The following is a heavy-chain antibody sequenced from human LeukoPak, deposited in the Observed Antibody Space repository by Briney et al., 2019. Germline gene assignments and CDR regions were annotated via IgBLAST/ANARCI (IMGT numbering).Heavy chain of an antibody. V-gene: IGHV3-30-3*01. CDR2: ISYDGSNI. Sequence: GRSLRLSCAASGFTFSSYAMHWVRQAPGKGLEWVAVISYDGSNIYYADSVKGRFTISRDNSKNTLYLQMNSLRAEDTAVYYCARAPPYYYGSGGFDWGQGTLVTVSS. J-gene: IGHJ4*02. CDR3: ARAPPYYYGSGGFD. D-gene: IGHD3-10*01. CDR1: GFTFSSYA.